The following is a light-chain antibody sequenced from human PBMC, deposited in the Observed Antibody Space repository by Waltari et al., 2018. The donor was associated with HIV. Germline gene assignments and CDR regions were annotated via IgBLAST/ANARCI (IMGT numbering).Light chain of an antibody. CDR1: RRDVGTYDY. V-gene: IGLV2-23*02. CDR3: CSFAGSNFV. J-gene: IGLJ1*01. Sequence: QSALTQPASVSGSPGQAITISCPGRRRDVGTYDYISWYQQHPGTAPKLIISDVTERPSGISKRFSGSKSGTTASLTISGLQAEDEAEYFCCSFAGSNFVFGSGTKVTVL. CDR2: DVT.